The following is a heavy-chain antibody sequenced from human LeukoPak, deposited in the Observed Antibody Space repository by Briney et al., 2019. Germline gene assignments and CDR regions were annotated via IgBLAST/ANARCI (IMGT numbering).Heavy chain of an antibody. CDR3: ARGPNVYHNT. D-gene: IGHD5/OR15-5a*01. CDR1: VFSLSRYG. V-gene: IGHV3-23*01. CDR2: ISGLSGRT. J-gene: IGHJ4*02. Sequence: PGGPLRLPCATSVFSLSRYGMSLVREAPGKGLEWVSSISGLSGRTYYADSVKCRVTISRDNSKNMLSLQMNCLRAEDTAVYYCARGPNVYHNTGGQGTMVTVSS.